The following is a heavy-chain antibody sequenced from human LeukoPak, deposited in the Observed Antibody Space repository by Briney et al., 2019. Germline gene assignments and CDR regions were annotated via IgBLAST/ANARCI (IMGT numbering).Heavy chain of an antibody. D-gene: IGHD3-10*01. CDR2: LKEDGSEK. V-gene: IGHV3-7*01. CDR1: GFTFSDYY. Sequence: GGSLRLSCAASGFTFSDYYMSWIRQAPGKGLEWVANLKEDGSEKYYVDSVKGRFTISRDNVKNSLYLQMYSLRAEDTAVYYCARSGGGLWFDPWGQGTLVTVSS. J-gene: IGHJ5*02. CDR3: ARSGGGLWFDP.